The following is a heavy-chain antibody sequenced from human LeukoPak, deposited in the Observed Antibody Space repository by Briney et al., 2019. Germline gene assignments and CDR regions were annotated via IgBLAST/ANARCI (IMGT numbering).Heavy chain of an antibody. J-gene: IGHJ3*02. CDR2: IKSKTDGGTT. CDR3: ATERHSSGWFDASDI. D-gene: IGHD6-13*01. Sequence: GGSLRLSCAASGFNFNNAWMSWVRQAPGKGLEWVGRIKSKTDGGTTDYAESVNGRFTVSRDDSRYMVYLQMSSLRTEDTAVYYCATERHSSGWFDASDIWGQGTMVTVSS. V-gene: IGHV3-15*01. CDR1: GFNFNNAW.